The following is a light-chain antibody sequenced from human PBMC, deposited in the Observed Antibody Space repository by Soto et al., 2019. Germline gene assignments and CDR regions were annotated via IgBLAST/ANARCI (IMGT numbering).Light chain of an antibody. V-gene: IGKV1-5*03. CDR2: KAS. Sequence: DIQMTQSPSTLSGSVGDGGTISCRASQTISSWLAWYQQKPGKAPKLLIYKASTLKSGVPSRFSGSGSGTEFTLTISSLQPDDFATYYCQHYNSYSEAFGQGTKVEIK. J-gene: IGKJ1*01. CDR3: QHYNSYSEA. CDR1: QTISSW.